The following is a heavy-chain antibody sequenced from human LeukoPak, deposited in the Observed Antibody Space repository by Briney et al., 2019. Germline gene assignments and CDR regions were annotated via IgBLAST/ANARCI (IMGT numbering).Heavy chain of an antibody. CDR1: GFTSSSYW. D-gene: IGHD1-26*01. CDR3: AKEQGSGSYEDFDY. V-gene: IGHV3-74*01. CDR2: ISGDGTAR. J-gene: IGHJ4*02. Sequence: GGSLRLSCAASGFTSSSYWMHWVRQVPGKGLVWVSRISGDGTARNYADSVKGRFTISRDDAKDSVYLQMNSLRAEDTAVYYCAKEQGSGSYEDFDYWGQGTLVTVSS.